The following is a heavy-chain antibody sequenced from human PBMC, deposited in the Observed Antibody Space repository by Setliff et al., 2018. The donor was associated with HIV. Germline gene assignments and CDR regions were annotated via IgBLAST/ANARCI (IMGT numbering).Heavy chain of an antibody. Sequence: SETLSLTCAVYGGSFSGYYWSWIRQPPGKGLEWIGEINHSGSTNYNPSLKSRVTISVDTSKNQFSLKLSSVTAADTAVYYCANLVIIKSYFDYWGQGTLVTVSS. V-gene: IGHV4-34*01. CDR2: INHSGST. CDR1: GGSFSGYY. J-gene: IGHJ4*02. D-gene: IGHD3-10*01. CDR3: ANLVIIKSYFDY.